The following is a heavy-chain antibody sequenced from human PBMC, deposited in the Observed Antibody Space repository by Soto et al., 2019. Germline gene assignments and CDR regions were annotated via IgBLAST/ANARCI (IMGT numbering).Heavy chain of an antibody. Sequence: LRLSCAASGFTFSSYAMSWVRHAPVKGLEWVSAISGSGGSTYYADSVKGRFTISRDNSKNTLYLQMNSLRAEDTAVYYCAKVGGSSSWYQMAFDIWGQGTMVTVSS. CDR1: GFTFSSYA. CDR3: AKVGGSSSWYQMAFDI. CDR2: ISGSGGST. J-gene: IGHJ3*02. V-gene: IGHV3-23*01. D-gene: IGHD6-13*01.